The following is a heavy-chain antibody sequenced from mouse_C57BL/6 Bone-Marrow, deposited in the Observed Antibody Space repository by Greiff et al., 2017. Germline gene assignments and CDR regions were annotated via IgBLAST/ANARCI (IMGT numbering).Heavy chain of an antibody. D-gene: IGHD1-1*01. CDR3: ARYYYGSGYFDY. V-gene: IGHV3-8*01. J-gene: IGHJ2*01. Sequence: EVKLVESGPGLAKPSPTLSLTCSVTGYSITSDYWNWIRKFPGNKLEYMGYISYSGSTYYNPSLKSRISITRDTSKNKYYMQLNSVTTEDTATYYCARYYYGSGYFDYWGQGTTLTVSS. CDR2: ISYSGST. CDR1: GYSITSDY.